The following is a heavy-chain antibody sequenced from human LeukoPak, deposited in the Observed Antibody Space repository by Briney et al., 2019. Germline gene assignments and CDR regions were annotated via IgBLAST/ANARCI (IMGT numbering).Heavy chain of an antibody. J-gene: IGHJ1*01. CDR3: AISSGYYQYGDFQQ. D-gene: IGHD3-22*01. CDR2: IIPIFGTA. V-gene: IGHV1-69*05. CDR1: GGTFSSCA. Sequence: AASVKVSCKASGGTFSSCAISWVREAPGQGLEWMGGIIPIFGTANYAQKFQGRVTITTDESTSTAYMELSSLRSEDTAVYYYAISSGYYQYGDFQQWAQGTLVTVFS.